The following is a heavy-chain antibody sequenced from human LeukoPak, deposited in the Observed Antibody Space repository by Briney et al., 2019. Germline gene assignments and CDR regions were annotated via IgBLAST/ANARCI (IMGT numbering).Heavy chain of an antibody. CDR3: ARDRVGYGDYSFDC. CDR1: GFTFSGSG. D-gene: IGHD4-17*01. V-gene: IGHV3-33*01. Sequence: PGRSLRLSCAASGFTFSGSGMHWVRQAPGKGLEWVALVWYDGSTKFYADSVKGRFTISRDNSENTLYLQMNSLRDEDTAVYFCARDRVGYGDYSFDCWGQGTLVTVSS. J-gene: IGHJ4*02. CDR2: VWYDGSTK.